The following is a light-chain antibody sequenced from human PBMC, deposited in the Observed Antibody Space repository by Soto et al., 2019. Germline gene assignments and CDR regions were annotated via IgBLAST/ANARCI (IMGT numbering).Light chain of an antibody. J-gene: IGKJ1*01. Sequence: EIVLTQSPGTLSLSPGERATLSCRASQSVSSSYLAWYQQKPGQAPRLLIYDASDRATGIPDRFSGSGSGTDFTLTISRLEPEDFAVYYCQQYGSSPGTFGQGTKVEIK. V-gene: IGKV3-20*01. CDR3: QQYGSSPGT. CDR1: QSVSSSY. CDR2: DAS.